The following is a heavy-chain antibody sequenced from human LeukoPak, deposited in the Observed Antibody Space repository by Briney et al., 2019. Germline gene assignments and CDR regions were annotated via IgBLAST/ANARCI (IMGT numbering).Heavy chain of an antibody. Sequence: SETLSLTCAVYGGSFGGYYWSWIRQPPGKGLEWIGEINHSGSTNYNPSLKSRVTISVDTSKNQFSLKLSSVTAADTAVYYCARRPSYCGGDCTFDYWGQGTLVTVSS. V-gene: IGHV4-34*01. CDR2: INHSGST. CDR1: GGSFGGYY. D-gene: IGHD2-21*01. J-gene: IGHJ4*02. CDR3: ARRPSYCGGDCTFDY.